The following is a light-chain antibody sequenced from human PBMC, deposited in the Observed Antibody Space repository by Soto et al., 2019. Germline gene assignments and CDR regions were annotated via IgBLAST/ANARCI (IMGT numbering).Light chain of an antibody. Sequence: ELVMTQSPATLSVSPGERATLSCRASQSVSGNLAWYQQKPCQAPRLLIYVASTRPTGIPARFSGSGSGTEFTLTFSSMQSEDFAVYYWQQYNNWPPFTFGPGTKVDIK. V-gene: IGKV3-15*01. CDR1: QSVSGN. CDR2: VAS. CDR3: QQYNNWPPFT. J-gene: IGKJ3*01.